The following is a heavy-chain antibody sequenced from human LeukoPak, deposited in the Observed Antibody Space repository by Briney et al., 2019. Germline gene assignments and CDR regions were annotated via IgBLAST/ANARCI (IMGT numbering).Heavy chain of an antibody. CDR2: IRYDGNSK. CDR3: AKDPSGTYCGDY. CDR1: GSTFSSFA. Sequence: GGSLRLSCAASGSTFSSFAMHWVRQAPGKGLEWVAFIRYDGNSKYYADSVKGRFTVSRDNSKNTLYLQMNSLRDEDTALYYCAKDPSGTYCGDYWGQGTLVTVSS. J-gene: IGHJ4*02. V-gene: IGHV3-30*02. D-gene: IGHD1-26*01.